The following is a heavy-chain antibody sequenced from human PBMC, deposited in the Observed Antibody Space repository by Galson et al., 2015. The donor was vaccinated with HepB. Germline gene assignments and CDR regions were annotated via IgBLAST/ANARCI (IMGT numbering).Heavy chain of an antibody. CDR3: RSWGYGPFDY. CDR1: GFTFSSYA. J-gene: IGHJ4*02. CDR2: ISSNGRST. Sequence: SLRLSCAASGFTFSSYAMHWVRQASGKGLEYVSAISSNGRSTYYEDSVKGRFTISRDDSKNTLYLQMSSLRAEDTAVYYCRSWGYGPFDYWGQGTLVTVSS. V-gene: IGHV3-64D*06. D-gene: IGHD3-22*01.